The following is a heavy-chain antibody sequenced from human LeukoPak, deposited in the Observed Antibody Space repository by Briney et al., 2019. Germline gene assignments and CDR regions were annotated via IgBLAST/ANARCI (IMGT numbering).Heavy chain of an antibody. D-gene: IGHD6-13*01. J-gene: IGHJ5*02. CDR2: ISSSGESK. Sequence: GGSLRLSCATSGFTFSSYSMNWVRQAPGKGLEWLSYISSSGESKFYADSVKGRFSTFREIVKNSLYLQMNSLRAEDTAVYYCARDLAGYSSSWSRRARPNWFDPWGQGTLVTVSS. CDR1: GFTFSSYS. CDR3: ARDLAGYSSSWSRRARPNWFDP. V-gene: IGHV3-48*01.